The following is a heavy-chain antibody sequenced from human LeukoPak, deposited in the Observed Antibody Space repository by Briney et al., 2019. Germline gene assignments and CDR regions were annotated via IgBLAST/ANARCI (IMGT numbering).Heavy chain of an antibody. CDR3: AKDRDISGRWAVP. CDR2: ISNDGSRK. J-gene: IGHJ5*02. V-gene: IGHV3-30*18. D-gene: IGHD3-22*01. CDR1: GFTFSRHG. Sequence: PGGSLRLSCAPSGFTFSRHGMHWVRQASGKGLEWVAIISNDGSRKYYAHSVEGRFTISRDNSKNTLYLQMNSLRVEDTAVYYCAKDRDISGRWAVPWGQGTLVTVSS.